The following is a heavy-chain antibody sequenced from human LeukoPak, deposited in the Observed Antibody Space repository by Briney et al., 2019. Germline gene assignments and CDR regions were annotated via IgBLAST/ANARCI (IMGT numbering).Heavy chain of an antibody. CDR1: GGSISSGGYS. CDR3: ARIPRVLLWFGELSYGMDV. J-gene: IGHJ6*04. Sequence: SQTLSLTCVVSGGSISSGGYSWSWIRQPPGKGLEWIGYIYHSGSTYYNPSLKSRVTISVDRSKNQFSLKLSSVTAADTAVYYCARIPRVLLWFGELSYGMDVWGKGTTVTVSS. V-gene: IGHV4-30-2*01. D-gene: IGHD3-10*01. CDR2: IYHSGST.